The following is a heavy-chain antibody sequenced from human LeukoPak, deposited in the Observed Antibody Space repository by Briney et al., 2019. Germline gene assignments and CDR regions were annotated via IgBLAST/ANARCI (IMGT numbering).Heavy chain of an antibody. CDR2: ISAYNGNT. V-gene: IGHV1-18*04. CDR1: GYTFTGYG. Sequence: ASVKVSCKASGYTFTGYGISWVRQAPGQGLEWMGWISAYNGNTNYAQKLQGRVTMTTDTSTSTAYMELRSLRSDDTAVYYCARDTGDWKNDCSSTSCYAGYYYYGMDVWGKGTTVTVSS. CDR3: ARDTGDWKNDCSSTSCYAGYYYYGMDV. J-gene: IGHJ6*04. D-gene: IGHD2-2*01.